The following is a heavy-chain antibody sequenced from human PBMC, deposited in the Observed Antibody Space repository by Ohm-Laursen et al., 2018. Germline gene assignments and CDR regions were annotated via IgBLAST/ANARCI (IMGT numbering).Heavy chain of an antibody. V-gene: IGHV4-39*01. Sequence: SETLSLTCTVSGGSIISSTSYWAWIRQPPGKGLEWIGTINYSGSAYYNPSLQSRVTISADTSKNQFTVSQAFVTAADTAVYYCARLRHDFGDFLFFDSWGQGTLVTISS. CDR3: ARLRHDFGDFLFFDS. CDR1: GGSIISSTSY. J-gene: IGHJ4*02. CDR2: INYSGSA. D-gene: IGHD4-17*01.